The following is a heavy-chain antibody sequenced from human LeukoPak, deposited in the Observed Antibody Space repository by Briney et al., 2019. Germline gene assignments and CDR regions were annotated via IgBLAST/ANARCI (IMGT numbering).Heavy chain of an antibody. CDR1: GFTFSSYG. CDR2: ISYDGSNK. Sequence: GGSLGLSCAASGFTFSSYGMHWVRQAPGKGLEWVAVISYDGSNKYYADSVKGRFTISRDNSKNALYLQMNSLRAEDTAVYYCAKDRYGDYGSSFDYWGQGTLVTVSS. V-gene: IGHV3-30*18. CDR3: AKDRYGDYGSSFDY. D-gene: IGHD4-17*01. J-gene: IGHJ4*02.